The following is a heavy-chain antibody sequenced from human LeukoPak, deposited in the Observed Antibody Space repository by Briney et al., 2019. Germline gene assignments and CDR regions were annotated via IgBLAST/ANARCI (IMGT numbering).Heavy chain of an antibody. J-gene: IGHJ4*02. Sequence: GGSLRLSSAASGFTFSSDWMSSVRQAPGRGLEWVANIKQEGDEKYYVDSVKGRFTISRDNAKNSLYLQMNSLRAEDTAVYYCARDPVATSDYWGQGTLVTVSS. CDR3: ARDPVATSDY. D-gene: IGHD2-21*02. CDR2: IKQEGDEK. CDR1: GFTFSSDW. V-gene: IGHV3-7*01.